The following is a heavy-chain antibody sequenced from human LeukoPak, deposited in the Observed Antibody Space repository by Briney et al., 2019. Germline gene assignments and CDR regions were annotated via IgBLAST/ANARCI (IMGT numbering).Heavy chain of an antibody. V-gene: IGHV1-69*13. Sequence: ASVKVSCKASGGTFSSYAISWVRQAPGQGLEWMGGIIPIFGTANYAQKFQGRVTITADESTSTAYMELGSLRSEDTAVYYCARDSQGYCSDGSCNWFDPWGQGTLVTVSS. D-gene: IGHD2-15*01. CDR3: ARDSQGYCSDGSCNWFDP. J-gene: IGHJ5*02. CDR1: GGTFSSYA. CDR2: IIPIFGTA.